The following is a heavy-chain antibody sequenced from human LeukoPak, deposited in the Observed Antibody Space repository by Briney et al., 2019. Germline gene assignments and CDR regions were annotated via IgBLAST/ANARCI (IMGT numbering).Heavy chain of an antibody. V-gene: IGHV3-9*01. Sequence: PGRSLRLSCAASGFTFDDYAMHWVRQAPGKGREWASGISWNSGSIGYADSVKGRFTISRDNAKNSLYLQMNSLRAEDTALYYCAKDGTYYYDSSGYWGYFDYWGQGTLVTVSS. CDR3: AKDGTYYYDSSGYWGYFDY. J-gene: IGHJ4*02. CDR1: GFTFDDYA. D-gene: IGHD3-22*01. CDR2: ISWNSGSI.